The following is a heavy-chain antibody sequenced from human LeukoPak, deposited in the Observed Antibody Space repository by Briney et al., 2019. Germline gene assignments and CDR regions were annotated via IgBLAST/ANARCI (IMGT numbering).Heavy chain of an antibody. Sequence: PVGSLRLSCAASGFTVSSNYMGWVRQAPGKGLEWLSVTYSGGSTYYADSVKGRLTISRDNSKNTLYLQMNSLRAEDTAVYYCARDTRGERYFDWSPYYFDYWGQGTPVTVSS. CDR3: ARDTRGERYFDWSPYYFDY. V-gene: IGHV3-66*01. J-gene: IGHJ4*02. CDR1: GFTVSSNY. CDR2: TYSGGST. D-gene: IGHD3-9*01.